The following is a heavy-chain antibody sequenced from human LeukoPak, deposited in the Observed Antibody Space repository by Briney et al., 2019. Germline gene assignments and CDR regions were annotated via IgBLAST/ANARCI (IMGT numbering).Heavy chain of an antibody. CDR3: ARGLKWYYDSSGYYFDY. CDR2: ISSSGSTI. D-gene: IGHD3-22*01. Sequence: GGSLRLSCAASGFTFSSYSMNWVRQAPGKGLEWVSYISSSGSTIYYADSVKGRFTISRDNAKNSLYLQMNSLRAEDTALYYCARGLKWYYDSSGYYFDYWGQGTLVTVSS. V-gene: IGHV3-48*04. J-gene: IGHJ4*02. CDR1: GFTFSSYS.